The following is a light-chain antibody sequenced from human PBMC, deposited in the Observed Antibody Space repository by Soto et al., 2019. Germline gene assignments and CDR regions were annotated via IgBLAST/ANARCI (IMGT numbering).Light chain of an antibody. CDR1: SSDVGGYNF. J-gene: IGLJ2*01. Sequence: QSALTQPASVSGSPGQPITISCTGTSSDVGGYNFDSWYQHHPGKAPKLMIYDVSNRPSGVSNRFSGSKSGNTASLTISGLQAEDEADYYCASYTSSSYVVFGGGTKLTVL. V-gene: IGLV2-14*03. CDR3: ASYTSSSYVV. CDR2: DVS.